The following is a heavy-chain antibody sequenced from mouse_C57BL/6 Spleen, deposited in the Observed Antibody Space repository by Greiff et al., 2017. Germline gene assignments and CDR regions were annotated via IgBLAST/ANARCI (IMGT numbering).Heavy chain of an antibody. D-gene: IGHD2-4*01. J-gene: IGHJ4*01. V-gene: IGHV1-18*01. Sequence: VQLKQSGPELVKPGASVKIPCKASGFTFTDYNMDWVKQSHGKSLEWIGDINPNNGGTIYNQKFKGKATLTVDKSSSTAYMELRSLTSEDTAVYYWARRGYDYDDAMDYWGQGTSVTVSS. CDR1: GFTFTDYN. CDR2: INPNNGGT. CDR3: ARRGYDYDDAMDY.